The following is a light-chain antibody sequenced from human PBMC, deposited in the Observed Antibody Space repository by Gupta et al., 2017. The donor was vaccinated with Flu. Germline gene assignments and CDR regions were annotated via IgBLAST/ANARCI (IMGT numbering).Light chain of an antibody. Sequence: EIVMQHSPATLSVSPGERATLSCRASQSVSNNLAWYQQKPGQAPRLLIYGASTRATGIPARFSGSGSGTEFTLTISSLQAEDFAVYYCQKYNNWLRAFDQGSKVEIK. J-gene: IGKJ1*01. CDR1: QSVSNN. CDR3: QKYNNWLRA. CDR2: GAS. V-gene: IGKV3-15*01.